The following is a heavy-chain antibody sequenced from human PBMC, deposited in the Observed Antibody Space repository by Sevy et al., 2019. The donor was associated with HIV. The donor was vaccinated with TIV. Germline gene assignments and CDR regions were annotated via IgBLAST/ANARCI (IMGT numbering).Heavy chain of an antibody. J-gene: IGHJ3*02. CDR3: AKPTGYSSGRYGQRGGAFDI. CDR2: ISGSGGST. V-gene: IGHV3-23*01. Sequence: GGSLRLSCTASGFTFSSYAMSWVRQAPGKGLEWVSAISGSGGSTYYADSVKGRFTISRDNSKNTLYLQMNSLRAEDTAVYYCAKPTGYSSGRYGQRGGAFDIWGQGTMVTVSS. D-gene: IGHD6-19*01. CDR1: GFTFSSYA.